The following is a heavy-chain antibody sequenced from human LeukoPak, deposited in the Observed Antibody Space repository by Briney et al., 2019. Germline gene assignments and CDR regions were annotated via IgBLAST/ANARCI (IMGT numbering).Heavy chain of an antibody. V-gene: IGHV4-34*01. Sequence: SETLSLTCAVYGGSFSGYYWGWIRQPPGKGLEWIGEINHSGSTNYNPSLKSRVTISVDTSKNQLSLKLSSVTAAETAVYYCARHRGRYCSSNSCTVSYFDYWGQGTLVTVSS. CDR1: GGSFSGYY. J-gene: IGHJ4*02. CDR2: INHSGST. D-gene: IGHD2-2*01. CDR3: ARHRGRYCSSNSCTVSYFDY.